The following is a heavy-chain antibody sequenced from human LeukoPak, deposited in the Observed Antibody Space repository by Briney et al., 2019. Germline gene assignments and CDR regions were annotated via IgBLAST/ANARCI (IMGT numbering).Heavy chain of an antibody. CDR1: GYTFTGYY. D-gene: IGHD1-14*01. CDR3: ARGVAGVYFYYYMDV. J-gene: IGHJ6*03. Sequence: GASVKVSCKASGYTFTGYYMHWVRQAPGQGLEWMGWINPNSGDTHYAQKFQGRVTMTRDTSISTAYMELSRLRSDDTAVYYCARGVAGVYFYYYMDVWGKGTTATISS. V-gene: IGHV1-2*02. CDR2: INPNSGDT.